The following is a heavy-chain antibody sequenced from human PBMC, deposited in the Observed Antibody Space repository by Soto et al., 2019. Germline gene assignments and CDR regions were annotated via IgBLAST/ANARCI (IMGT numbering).Heavy chain of an antibody. CDR3: AKGPPERRDGYNFGY. V-gene: IGHV3-23*01. CDR2: ISGSGGST. Sequence: GGSLRLSCAASGFTFSSYAMSWVRQAPGKGLEWVSAISGSGGSTYYADSVKGRFTISRDNSKNTLYLQMNSLRAEDTAVYYCAKGPPERRDGYNFGYWGQEPWSPSPQ. CDR1: GFTFSSYA. J-gene: IGHJ4*01. D-gene: IGHD5-12*01.